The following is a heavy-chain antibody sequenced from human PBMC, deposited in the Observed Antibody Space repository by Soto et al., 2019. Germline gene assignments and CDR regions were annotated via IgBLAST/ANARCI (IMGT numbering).Heavy chain of an antibody. D-gene: IGHD3-22*01. Sequence: XGSLIVSWASSGFTFSSYCMHLVLQAPGKGLEWVAVIWYDGSNKYYADSVKGRFTISRDNSKNTLYLQMNSLRAEDTAVYYCARSLGTMTCMDVWGQGTTVTVSS. CDR2: IWYDGSNK. CDR3: ARSLGTMTCMDV. V-gene: IGHV3-33*01. CDR1: GFTFSSYC. J-gene: IGHJ6*02.